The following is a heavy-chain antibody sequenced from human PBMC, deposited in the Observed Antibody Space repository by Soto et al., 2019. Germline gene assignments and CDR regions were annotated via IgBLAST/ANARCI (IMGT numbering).Heavy chain of an antibody. J-gene: IGHJ4*02. V-gene: IGHV3-23*01. Sequence: PGGSLRLSCAASGFTFSSYTMSWVRQGPGKGLELVSAIYNSGAHTYYADSVKGRFNISRDNSKNTLYLQMNSLRAEDTALYYCAKLWSSYPAHFDYWGQGTLVTVSS. CDR2: IYNSGAHT. D-gene: IGHD3-3*01. CDR3: AKLWSSYPAHFDY. CDR1: GFTFSSYT.